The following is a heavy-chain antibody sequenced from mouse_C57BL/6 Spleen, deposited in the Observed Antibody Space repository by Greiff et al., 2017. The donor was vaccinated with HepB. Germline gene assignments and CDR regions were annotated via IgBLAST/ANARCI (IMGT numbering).Heavy chain of an antibody. CDR3: AKGHDSYWYFDV. V-gene: IGHV3-6*01. J-gene: IGHJ1*03. D-gene: IGHD2-4*01. CDR1: GYSITSGYY. Sequence: EVQLQESGPGLVKPSQSLSLTCSVTGYSITSGYYWNWIRQFPGNKLEWMGYISYDGSNNYNPSLKNRISITRDTSKNQFFLKLNSVTTEDTATYYCAKGHDSYWYFDVWGTGTTVTVSS. CDR2: ISYDGSN.